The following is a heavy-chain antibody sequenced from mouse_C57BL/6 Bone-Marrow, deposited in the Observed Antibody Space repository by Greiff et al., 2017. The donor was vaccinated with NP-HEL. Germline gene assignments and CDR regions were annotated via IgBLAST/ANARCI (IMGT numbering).Heavy chain of an antibody. CDR2: IWTGGGT. D-gene: IGHD2-4*01. CDR1: GFSLTSYA. V-gene: IGHV2-9-1*01. CDR3: ARQRYDYVYAMDY. Sequence: VHLVESGPGLVAPSQSLSITCTVSGFSLTSYAISWVRQPPGKGLEWLGVIWTGGGTNYNSALKSRLSISKDNSKSQVFLKMNSLQTDDTARYYCARQRYDYVYAMDYWGQGTSVTVSS. J-gene: IGHJ4*01.